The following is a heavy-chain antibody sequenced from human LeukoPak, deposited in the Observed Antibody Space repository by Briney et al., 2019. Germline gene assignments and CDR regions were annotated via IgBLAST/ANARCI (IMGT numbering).Heavy chain of an antibody. J-gene: IGHJ6*02. D-gene: IGHD3-3*01. V-gene: IGHV4-59*01. CDR3: ARDRGGYDFWSGHYYYGMDV. CDR2: IYYSGST. CDR1: GGSISSYY. Sequence: PSETLSLTCTVSGGSISSYYWSWIRQPPGKGLEWIGYIYYSGSTNYNPSLKSRVTISVDTSKNQFSLKLSSVTAADMAVYYCARDRGGYDFWSGHYYYGMDVWGQGTTVTVSS.